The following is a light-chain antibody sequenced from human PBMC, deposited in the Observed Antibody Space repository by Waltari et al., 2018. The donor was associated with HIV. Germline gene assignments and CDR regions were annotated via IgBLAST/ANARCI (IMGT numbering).Light chain of an antibody. V-gene: IGLV1-47*01. CDR1: SSNIGSNY. J-gene: IGLJ2*01. Sequence: QSVLTQSPSASGPPGQRVPISCSGTSSNIGSNYVSWYQQLPGTAPKLLLYRNNQRPSGVPDRFSGSKSGTSASLAISGLRSEDEAHYYCATWTDSLSGVVFGGGTKLRVL. CDR2: RNN. CDR3: ATWTDSLSGVV.